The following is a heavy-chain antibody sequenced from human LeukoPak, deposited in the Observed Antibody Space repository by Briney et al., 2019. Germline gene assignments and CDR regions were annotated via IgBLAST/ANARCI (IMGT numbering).Heavy chain of an antibody. CDR2: VSASGDRT. Sequence: GALRLSCAASGFIFSNYVVSWVRQAPGKGLEWVSGVSASGDRTYYGDSVKGRFTISRDNSKNTLYLQMNSLRAEDTAVYYCAKDLPKITIFGALQHWGQGTLVTVSS. J-gene: IGHJ1*01. V-gene: IGHV3-23*01. CDR3: AKDLPKITIFGALQH. D-gene: IGHD3-3*01. CDR1: GFIFSNYV.